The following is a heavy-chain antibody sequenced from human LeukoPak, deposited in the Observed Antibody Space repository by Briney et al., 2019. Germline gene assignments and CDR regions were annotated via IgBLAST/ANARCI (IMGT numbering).Heavy chain of an antibody. V-gene: IGHV4-59*01. D-gene: IGHD2-15*01. CDR2: IYYSGST. CDR3: GRGPKAGGPHHDMDV. Sequence: SETLSLTCTVSGGSISSYYWSWIRQPPGKGLEWIGYIYYSGSTNYNPSLKSRVTISVDTSKNQFSLKLSSVTAADTAVYYCGRGPKAGGPHHDMDVWGRGTTVTVSS. J-gene: IGHJ6*02. CDR1: GGSISSYY.